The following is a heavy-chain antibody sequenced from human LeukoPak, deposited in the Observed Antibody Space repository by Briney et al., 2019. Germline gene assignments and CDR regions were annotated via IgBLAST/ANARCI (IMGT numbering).Heavy chain of an antibody. CDR3: ARGYSGYRNDY. CDR1: GGTCSSYA. V-gene: IGHV1-69*13. D-gene: IGHD5-12*01. J-gene: IGHJ4*02. Sequence: SVKVSCKASGGTCSSYAINWVRQAPGQGLEWMGGIIPIFGTANYAQKFQGRVTITADESTSTAYMELSSLRSEDTAVYYCARGYSGYRNDYWGQGTLVTVSS. CDR2: IIPIFGTA.